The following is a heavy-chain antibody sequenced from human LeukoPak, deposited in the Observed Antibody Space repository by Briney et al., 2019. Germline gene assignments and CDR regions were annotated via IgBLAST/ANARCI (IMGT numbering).Heavy chain of an antibody. J-gene: IGHJ6*02. D-gene: IGHD3-22*01. CDR2: INPSGGST. V-gene: IGHV1-46*01. CDR3: AKNTYYYDSSGSSTRHYYYYGMDV. Sequence: ASVKVSCKASGYTFTSYYMHWVRQAPGQGLEWMGIINPSGGSTSYAQKFQGRGTMTRDTSTSTVYMELSSLRSEDTAVYYCAKNTYYYDSSGSSTRHYYYYGMDVWGQGTTVTVSS. CDR1: GYTFTSYY.